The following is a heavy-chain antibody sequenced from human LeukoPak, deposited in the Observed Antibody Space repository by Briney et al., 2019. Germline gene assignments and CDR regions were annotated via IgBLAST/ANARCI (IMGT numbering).Heavy chain of an antibody. CDR3: ARAEGVTNCFDY. Sequence: GGSLRLSCAASGFTFRSYTLHWVRQAPGKGLEWVAVISYDGTHKFNEDSVKGRFTVSRDNSKNTLYLQMNSLRPEDTSVYYCARAEGVTNCFDYWGQGTLVTVSS. D-gene: IGHD2-21*02. J-gene: IGHJ4*02. CDR2: ISYDGTHK. V-gene: IGHV3-30*04. CDR1: GFTFRSYT.